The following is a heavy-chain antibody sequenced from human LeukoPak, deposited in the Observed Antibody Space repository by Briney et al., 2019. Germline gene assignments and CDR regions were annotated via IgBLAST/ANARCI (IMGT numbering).Heavy chain of an antibody. D-gene: IGHD3-3*01. CDR1: GFTFSSYW. J-gene: IGHJ4*02. V-gene: IGHV3-23*01. CDR3: AKDRRYYDFWSGYYTDY. CDR2: ISGSGGST. Sequence: GGSLRLSCAASGFTFSSYWMSWVRQAPGKGLEWVSAISGSGGSTYYADSVKGRFTISRDNSKNTLYLQMNSLRAEDTAVYYCAKDRRYYDFWSGYYTDYWGQGTLVTVSS.